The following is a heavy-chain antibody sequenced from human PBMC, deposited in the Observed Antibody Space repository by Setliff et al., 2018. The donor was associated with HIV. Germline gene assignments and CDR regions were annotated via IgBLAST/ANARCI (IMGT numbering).Heavy chain of an antibody. CDR3: ARFYGDYETDNWFDP. CDR2: INHSGDT. CDR1: GGSFSDYH. D-gene: IGHD4-17*01. J-gene: IGHJ5*02. V-gene: IGHV4-34*01. Sequence: SETLSLTCAVYGGSFSDYHWSWIRQSPGKGLQWIGDINHSGDTNYNTSLKGRVTISVDTSKNQFSLKLNSVTAADTAVYYCARFYGDYETDNWFDPWGHGVLVTSPQ.